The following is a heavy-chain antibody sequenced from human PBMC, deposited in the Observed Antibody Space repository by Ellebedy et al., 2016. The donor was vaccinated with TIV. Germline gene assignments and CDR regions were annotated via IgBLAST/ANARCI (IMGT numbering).Heavy chain of an antibody. Sequence: GESLKISCAASGFTVSYTYMSWVRQAPGKGLEWVSVIQTGGDTYYADSGKGRFTISRDSSKNTLYLQMNSLRAEDTAVYYCARRISGTYGDDAMDIWGQGTMVTVSS. CDR1: GFTVSYTY. J-gene: IGHJ3*02. V-gene: IGHV3-53*01. CDR2: IQTGGDT. D-gene: IGHD1-20*01. CDR3: ARRISGTYGDDAMDI.